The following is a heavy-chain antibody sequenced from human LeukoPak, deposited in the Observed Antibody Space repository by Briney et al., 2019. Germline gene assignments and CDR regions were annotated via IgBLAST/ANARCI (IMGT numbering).Heavy chain of an antibody. Sequence: GGSLRLSCAASGFTFSSYSMNRVRQAPGKGLEWVSYISSSSSTIYYADSVKGRFTISRDNAKNSLYLQMNSLRAEDTAVYYCARDPRGIQVRALDIWGQGTMVTVSS. J-gene: IGHJ3*02. V-gene: IGHV3-48*01. CDR2: ISSSSSTI. D-gene: IGHD5-18*01. CDR3: ARDPRGIQVRALDI. CDR1: GFTFSSYS.